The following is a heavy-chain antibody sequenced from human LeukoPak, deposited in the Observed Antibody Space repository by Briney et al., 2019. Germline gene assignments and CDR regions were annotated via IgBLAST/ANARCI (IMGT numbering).Heavy chain of an antibody. CDR3: ARLMDTAMVPWYFDL. Sequence: SETLSLTCAVYGGSFSGYYWSWIRQPPGKGLEWIGEINHSGSTNYNPSLKSRVTISVDTSKNQFSLKLSSVTAADTAVYYCARLMDTAMVPWYFDLWGRGTLVTVSS. V-gene: IGHV4-34*01. D-gene: IGHD5-18*01. CDR1: GGSFSGYY. J-gene: IGHJ2*01. CDR2: INHSGST.